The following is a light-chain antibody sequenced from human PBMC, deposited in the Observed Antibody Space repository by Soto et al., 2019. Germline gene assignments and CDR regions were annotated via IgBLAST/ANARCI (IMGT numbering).Light chain of an antibody. CDR3: LLSSSGARPV. CDR1: TGAVTSGHY. J-gene: IGLJ2*01. Sequence: QAVVTQEPSLTVSPGGTVTLTCGSSTGAVTSGHYPYWFQQKPGQAPRTLIYDTSNKHSWTPARFSGSLLGVKAALTLSGAQPEDEAEYYCLLSSSGARPVFGGGTKLTVL. V-gene: IGLV7-46*01. CDR2: DTS.